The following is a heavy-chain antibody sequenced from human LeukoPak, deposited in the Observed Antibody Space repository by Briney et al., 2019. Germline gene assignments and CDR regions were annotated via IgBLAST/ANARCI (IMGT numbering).Heavy chain of an antibody. CDR1: GFTFSSYA. Sequence: GGSLRLSCAASGFTFSSYAMHWVRQAPGKGLEWVAVISYDGSNKYYADSVKGRFTISRDNSKNTLYLQMNSLRAEDTAVYYCARADDKESRYWFDPWGQGTLVTVSS. D-gene: IGHD3-16*02. V-gene: IGHV3-30-3*01. J-gene: IGHJ5*02. CDR3: ARADDKESRYWFDP. CDR2: ISYDGSNK.